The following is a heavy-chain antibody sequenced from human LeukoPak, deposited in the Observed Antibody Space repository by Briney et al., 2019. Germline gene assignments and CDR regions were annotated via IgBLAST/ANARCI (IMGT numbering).Heavy chain of an antibody. J-gene: IGHJ4*02. CDR3: ARDQISSSSAFDY. CDR2: ISYDGSNK. D-gene: IGHD6-6*01. CDR1: GFTFSSYA. Sequence: GGSLRLSCAASGFTFSSYAMSWVRQAPGKGLEWVAVISYDGSNKYYADSVKGRFTISRDNSKNTLYLQMNSLRAEDTAVYYCARDQISSSSAFDYWGQGTLVTVSS. V-gene: IGHV3-30-3*01.